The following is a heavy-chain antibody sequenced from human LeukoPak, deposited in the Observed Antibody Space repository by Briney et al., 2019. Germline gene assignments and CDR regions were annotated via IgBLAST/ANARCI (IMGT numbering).Heavy chain of an antibody. Sequence: GASVKVSCTASGYTFTGYYMHWVRQAPGQGLEWMGWINPNSGGTNYAQKFQGWVTMTRDTSISTAYMELSRLRSDDTAVYYCAREGGRLIAARRGWIDPWGQGTLVTVSS. D-gene: IGHD6-13*01. CDR2: INPNSGGT. CDR3: AREGGRLIAARRGWIDP. CDR1: GYTFTGYY. V-gene: IGHV1-2*04. J-gene: IGHJ5*02.